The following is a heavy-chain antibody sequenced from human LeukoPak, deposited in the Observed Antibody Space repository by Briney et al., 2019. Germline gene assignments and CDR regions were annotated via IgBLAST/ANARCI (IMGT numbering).Heavy chain of an antibody. CDR1: GGSISSGGYY. CDR2: IYYSGST. J-gene: IGHJ4*02. V-gene: IGHV4-31*03. D-gene: IGHD2-2*01. Sequence: PSQTLSLTCTVSGGSISSGGYYWSWLRQHPGKGLEWIGYIYYSGSTYYNPSLKSRVTISVDTSKNQFSLKLSSVTAADTAVYYCARGYCSSTSCYEKGNFDYWGQGTLVTVSS. CDR3: ARGYCSSTSCYEKGNFDY.